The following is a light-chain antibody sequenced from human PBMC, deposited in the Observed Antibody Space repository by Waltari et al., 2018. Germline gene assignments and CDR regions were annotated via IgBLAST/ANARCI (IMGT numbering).Light chain of an antibody. CDR3: QQSYDYPFT. CDR1: QNITRY. Sequence: DIQMTQSPSSLSASVGDRVTIGCRATQNITRYFNWYQQKPGKAPNLLIHTVSKLHSGVPSRFSGSGSGTDFTLAISSLQPEDFASYYCQQSYDYPFTFGPGTTVDLK. CDR2: TVS. J-gene: IGKJ3*01. V-gene: IGKV1-39*01.